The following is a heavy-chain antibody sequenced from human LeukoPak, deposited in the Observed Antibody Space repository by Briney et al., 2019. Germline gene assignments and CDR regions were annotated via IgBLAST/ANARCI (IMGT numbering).Heavy chain of an antibody. V-gene: IGHV3-43*01. D-gene: IGHD5-12*01. CDR2: ISWDGGST. J-gene: IGHJ4*02. Sequence: GGSLRLSCAASGFTFDDYTMHWVRQAPGKGLEWVSLISWDGGSTYYADSVKGRFTISRDNSKNSLYLQMNSLRTEDTALYYCAKGSGYDREGGPFDYWGQGTLVTVSS. CDR1: GFTFDDYT. CDR3: AKGSGYDREGGPFDY.